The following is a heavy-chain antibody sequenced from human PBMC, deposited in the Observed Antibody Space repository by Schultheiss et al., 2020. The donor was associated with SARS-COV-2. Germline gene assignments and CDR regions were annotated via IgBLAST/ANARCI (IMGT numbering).Heavy chain of an antibody. CDR1: GFTFSSYA. D-gene: IGHD2-2*01. Sequence: GSLRLSCAASGFTFSSYAMSWVRQAPGKGLEWIGYIYYSGSTNYNPSLKSRVTISVDTSKNQFSLKLSSVTAADTAVYYCAREREYQLPPYYYYYYMDVWGKGTTVTVSS. CDR3: AREREYQLPPYYYYYYMDV. J-gene: IGHJ6*03. V-gene: IGHV4-59*01. CDR2: IYYSGST.